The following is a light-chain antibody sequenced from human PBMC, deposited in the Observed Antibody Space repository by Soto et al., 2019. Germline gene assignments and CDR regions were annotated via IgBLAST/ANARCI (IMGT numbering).Light chain of an antibody. J-gene: IGKJ1*01. CDR1: QGISSY. Sequence: IQLTQSPSSLSASVGDRVTITCRASQGISSYLAWYQQKPGKAPKLLIYAASTLRSGVPSRFSGSGSGTDFTLTISSLQPEDFATYYCQQLNSYPLPFGQGTKVEIK. V-gene: IGKV1-9*01. CDR3: QQLNSYPLP. CDR2: AAS.